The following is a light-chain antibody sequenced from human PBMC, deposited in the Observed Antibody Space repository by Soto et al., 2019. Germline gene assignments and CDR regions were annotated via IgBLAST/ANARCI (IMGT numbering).Light chain of an antibody. CDR3: CSYAGSYTL. CDR2: DVD. CDR1: SSDVGGYDF. Sequence: QSALTQPRSVSGSPGQSVTISCTGTSSDVGGYDFVSWYQQHPGKVPKLMIYDVDKRPSGVPDRFSASKSGSTASLTISGLQAEDEADYYCCSYAGSYTLFGGGTQLTVL. J-gene: IGLJ2*01. V-gene: IGLV2-11*01.